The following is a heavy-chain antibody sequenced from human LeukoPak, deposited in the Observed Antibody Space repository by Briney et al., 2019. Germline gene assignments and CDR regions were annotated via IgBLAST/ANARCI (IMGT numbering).Heavy chain of an antibody. Sequence: ASVKVSCKASGYTFTSYGISWVRQAPGQGLEWMGWISAYNGNTNYAQKLQGRVTMTTDTSTSTAYMELRSLRSDDTAVYYCAREPRIVVVPAATGGLDAFDIWGQGTMVTVSS. CDR3: AREPRIVVVPAATGGLDAFDI. V-gene: IGHV1-18*04. D-gene: IGHD2-2*01. CDR1: GYTFTSYG. J-gene: IGHJ3*02. CDR2: ISAYNGNT.